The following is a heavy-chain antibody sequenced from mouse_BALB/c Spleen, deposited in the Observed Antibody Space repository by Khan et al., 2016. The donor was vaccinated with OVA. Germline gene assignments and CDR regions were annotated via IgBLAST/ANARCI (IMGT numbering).Heavy chain of an antibody. CDR1: GFSLTNYG. V-gene: IGHV2-6-1*01. Sequence: QVQLKESGPGLVAPSQSLSITCTISGFSLTNYGVHWVRQPPGKGLEWLVVIWSDGSTTYNSALKSRLTICKDNSKRQIFLKMNSLQTDDTAMYFCARQPYYHYNIMDYWGQGTSVTVSS. J-gene: IGHJ4*01. CDR2: IWSDGST. D-gene: IGHD2-10*01. CDR3: ARQPYYHYNIMDY.